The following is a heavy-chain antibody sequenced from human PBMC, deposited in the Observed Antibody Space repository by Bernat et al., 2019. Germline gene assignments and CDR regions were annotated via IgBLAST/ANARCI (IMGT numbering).Heavy chain of an antibody. Sequence: QVQLVESGGGVVQPGRSLRLSCAASGFTFSSYGMHWVRQAPGKGLEWVAGISYDGSNEYYADSVKGRFTVSRDNSKNTLYVQMNSLGAEDTAVYYCAKDKFDQLGWTYYDGMDVWGQGTKVTVSS. J-gene: IGHJ6*02. D-gene: IGHD2-2*01. V-gene: IGHV3-30*18. CDR2: ISYDGSNE. CDR3: AKDKFDQLGWTYYDGMDV. CDR1: GFTFSSYG.